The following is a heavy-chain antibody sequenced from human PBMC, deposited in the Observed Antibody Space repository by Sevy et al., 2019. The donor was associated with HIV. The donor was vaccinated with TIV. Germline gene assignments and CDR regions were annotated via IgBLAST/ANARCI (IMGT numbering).Heavy chain of an antibody. J-gene: IGHJ4*02. V-gene: IGHV3-30-3*01. CDR1: GFIFSDYA. D-gene: IGHD2-15*01. CDR3: GSSGYCNGENCYSPFDY. CDR2: ISFDGSNK. Sequence: GGSLRLSCAASGFIFSDYAMHWVRQAPGKGLEWVAVISFDGSNKYYADSVKGRFTISRDNSKNTLYLQMNSLRPEDTAVYYCGSSGYCNGENCYSPFDYWGQGTRVTVSS.